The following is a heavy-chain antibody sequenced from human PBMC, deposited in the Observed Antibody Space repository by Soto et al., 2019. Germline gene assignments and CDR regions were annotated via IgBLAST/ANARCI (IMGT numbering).Heavy chain of an antibody. CDR3: ARDRGYSGYEVYYYYYYGMDV. CDR1: GGTFSSYT. Sequence: ASVKVSCKASGGTFSSYTISWVRQAPGQGLEWMGRVIPILGIANYAQKFQGRVTITADKSTSTAYMELSSLRSEDTAVYYCARDRGYSGYEVYYYYYYGMDVWGQGTTVTVSS. D-gene: IGHD5-12*01. V-gene: IGHV1-69*04. CDR2: VIPILGIA. J-gene: IGHJ6*02.